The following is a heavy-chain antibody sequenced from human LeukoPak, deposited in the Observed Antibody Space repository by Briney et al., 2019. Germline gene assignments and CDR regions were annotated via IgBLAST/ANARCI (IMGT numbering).Heavy chain of an antibody. Sequence: PSETLSLTCTVSGGSISSSYYYWGWIRQPPGKGLEWIGSIYYSGSTYYTPSLKSRVTISVDTSKNQFSLKLSSVTAADTAVYYCAREDYYGSGSYYYWGQGTLVTVSS. D-gene: IGHD3-10*01. CDR1: GGSISSSYYY. CDR3: AREDYYGSGSYYY. V-gene: IGHV4-39*02. CDR2: IYYSGST. J-gene: IGHJ4*02.